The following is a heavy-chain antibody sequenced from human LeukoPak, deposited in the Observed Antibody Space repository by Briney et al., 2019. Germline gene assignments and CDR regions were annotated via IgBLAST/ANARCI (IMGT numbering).Heavy chain of an antibody. Sequence: GASVKVSCKASGYTFTSYYMHWVRQAPGQGLEWMGIINPSGRSTSYAQKFQGRVTMTRDTSTSTVYMELSSLRSEDTAVYYCARDSYGYYFDYWGQGTLVTVSS. CDR2: INPSGRST. CDR1: GYTFTSYY. D-gene: IGHD5-18*01. CDR3: ARDSYGYYFDY. V-gene: IGHV1-46*01. J-gene: IGHJ4*02.